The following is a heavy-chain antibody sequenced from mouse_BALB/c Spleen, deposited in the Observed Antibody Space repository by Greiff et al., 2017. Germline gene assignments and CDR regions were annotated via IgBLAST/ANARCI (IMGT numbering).Heavy chain of an antibody. J-gene: IGHJ2*01. CDR2: INPSTGYT. CDR3: ARRGVVDFDY. CDR1: GYTFTSYW. V-gene: IGHV1-7*01. Sequence: QVQLKESGAELAKPGASVKMSCKASGYTFTSYWMHWVKQRPGQGLEWIGYINPSTGYTEYNQKFKDKATLTADKSSSTAYMQLSSLTSEDSAVYYCARRGVVDFDYWGQGTTLTVSS. D-gene: IGHD1-1*01.